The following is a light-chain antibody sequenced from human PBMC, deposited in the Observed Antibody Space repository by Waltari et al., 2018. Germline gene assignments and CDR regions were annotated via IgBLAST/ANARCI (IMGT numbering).Light chain of an antibody. CDR1: QRVGSN. Sequence: EIVMTQSPATLSVSPGERATLSCRASQRVGSNLAWYQQKPGQAPRLLIYGTSTRATGIPARFSASGSGTEFTLTISSLQSEDFAVYYCQQYNNWRTFGQGTKVEIK. CDR2: GTS. J-gene: IGKJ1*01. V-gene: IGKV3-15*01. CDR3: QQYNNWRT.